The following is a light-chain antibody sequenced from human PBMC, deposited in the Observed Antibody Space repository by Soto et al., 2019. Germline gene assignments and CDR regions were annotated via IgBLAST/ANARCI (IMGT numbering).Light chain of an antibody. V-gene: IGLV2-14*03. CDR3: NSYTSSGTLV. J-gene: IGLJ2*01. CDR2: EVT. CDR1: SSDVGDYDY. Sequence: QSVLTRPASVSGSPGQSITISCTGTSSDVGDYDYVSWYQQHPGKAPKLMIYEVTNRPSGVSNRFSGSKSGNTASLTISGLLPEDEAAYYCNSYTSSGTLVFGGGTKLTVL.